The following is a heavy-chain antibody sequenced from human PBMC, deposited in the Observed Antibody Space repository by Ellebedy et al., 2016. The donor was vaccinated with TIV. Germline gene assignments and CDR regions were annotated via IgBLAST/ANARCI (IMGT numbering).Heavy chain of an antibody. D-gene: IGHD4-17*01. Sequence: MPSETLSLTCAVYGWSFSGYYWTWIRQPPGKGLEWIGDINHTGSTTYNPSLKSRVTISVDTSTHRFSLKLSSVTAADTAVYYCARSTTVTTASYEYWGQGTLVTVSS. CDR3: ARSTTVTTASYEY. V-gene: IGHV4-34*01. CDR2: INHTGST. J-gene: IGHJ4*02. CDR1: GWSFSGYY.